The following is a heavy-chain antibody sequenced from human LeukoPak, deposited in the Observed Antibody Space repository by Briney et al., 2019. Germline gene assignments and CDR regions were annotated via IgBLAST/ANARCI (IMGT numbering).Heavy chain of an antibody. CDR1: GGTFSTSA. J-gene: IGHJ6*02. V-gene: IGHV1-69*04. CDR3: ARDQGLTAPPPYGLDV. D-gene: IGHD5-18*01. CDR2: IIPVLSIT. Sequence: SVKVSCKTSGGTFSTSAITWVRQAPGQGLEWMGRIIPVLSITTYAQRFQGRVTITADTSTSTVYMELSSLRSEETAVYYCARDQGLTAPPPYGLDVWGQGTTVIVSS.